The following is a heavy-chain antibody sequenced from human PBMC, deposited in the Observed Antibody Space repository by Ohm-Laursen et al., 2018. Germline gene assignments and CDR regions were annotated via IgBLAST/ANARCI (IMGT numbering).Heavy chain of an antibody. D-gene: IGHD1-1*01. CDR2: ISGVSTIT. V-gene: IGHV3-23*01. Sequence: SLRLSCAASGFTFNSYVMTWVRQAPGKGLEWVSSISGVSTITYYADSVKGRFTISSDNSQNTLYLQMNSLRAEDTAIYYCAKMGGRYYDSWGQGTLVTVSS. J-gene: IGHJ4*02. CDR1: GFTFNSYV. CDR3: AKMGGRYYDS.